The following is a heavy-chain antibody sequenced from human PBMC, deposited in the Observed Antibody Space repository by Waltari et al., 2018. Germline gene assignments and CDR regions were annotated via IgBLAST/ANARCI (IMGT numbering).Heavy chain of an antibody. CDR1: GYTLADYY. V-gene: IGHV1-69-2*01. Sequence: EVQLVQSGAEVKKPGATVKISCQASGYTLADYYLHWVQQAPGKGLEWMGRVDPEDGETIYAEKFQGRVTITADTSTDTAYMELSSLRSEDTAVYYCATPYGSGPTGDYWGQGTLVTVSS. CDR2: VDPEDGET. J-gene: IGHJ4*02. D-gene: IGHD3-10*01. CDR3: ATPYGSGPTGDY.